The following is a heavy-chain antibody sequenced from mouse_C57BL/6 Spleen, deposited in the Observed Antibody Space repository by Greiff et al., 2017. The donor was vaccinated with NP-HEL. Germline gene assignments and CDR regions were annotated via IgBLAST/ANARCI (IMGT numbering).Heavy chain of an antibody. J-gene: IGHJ4*01. D-gene: IGHD1-1*01. Sequence: EVKLVESGGGLVQPGGSLSLSCAASGFTFTDYYMSWVRQPPGKALEWLGFIRNKANGYTTEYSASVKGRFTISRDNPQSILYLQMNALRAEDSATYYCANYGSSYGAMDYWGQGTSVTVSS. CDR1: GFTFTDYY. CDR3: ANYGSSYGAMDY. V-gene: IGHV7-3*01. CDR2: IRNKANGYTT.